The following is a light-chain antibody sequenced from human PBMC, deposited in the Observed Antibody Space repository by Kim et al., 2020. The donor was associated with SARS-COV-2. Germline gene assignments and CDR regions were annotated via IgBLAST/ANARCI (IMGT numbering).Light chain of an antibody. CDR3: HQHNNRPLN. V-gene: IGKV3-15*01. CDR1: QSVSSN. J-gene: IGKJ4*01. CDR2: GAS. Sequence: SVSPGERATRSCRASQSVSSNLAWYQQKPGQAPRLLIYGASTRATGIPARFSGSGSGTEFTLTINSLQSEDFAVYYCHQHNNRPLNFGGGTKLEI.